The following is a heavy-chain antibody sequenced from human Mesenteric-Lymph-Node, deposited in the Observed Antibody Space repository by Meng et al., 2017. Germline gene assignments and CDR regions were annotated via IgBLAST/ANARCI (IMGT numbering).Heavy chain of an antibody. V-gene: IGHV4-59*01. CDR2: MYHSGST. J-gene: IGHJ3*02. CDR3: AREWSAFDI. D-gene: IGHD3-3*01. Sequence: SETLSLTCSVSGGSISTYDWAWIRQPPGKGLEWIGYMYHSGSTNYNPSLTSRVTMSLDTSKNQFSLNLSSVTAADTAVYYCAREWSAFDIWGRGTMVTVSS. CDR1: GGSISTYD.